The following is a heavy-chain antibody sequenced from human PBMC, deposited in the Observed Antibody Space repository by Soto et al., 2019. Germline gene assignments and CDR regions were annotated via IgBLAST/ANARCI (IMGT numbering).Heavy chain of an antibody. Sequence: PSETLSLTCTVSGGSISSSSYYWGWIRQPPGKGLEWIGSIYYSGSTYYNPSLKSRVTISVDTSKNQFSLKLSSVTAADTAVYYCARLVVGSHDSSGYYQYYFDYWGQGTLVTVSS. V-gene: IGHV4-39*01. CDR3: ARLVVGSHDSSGYYQYYFDY. D-gene: IGHD3-22*01. CDR1: GGSISSSSYY. J-gene: IGHJ4*02. CDR2: IYYSGST.